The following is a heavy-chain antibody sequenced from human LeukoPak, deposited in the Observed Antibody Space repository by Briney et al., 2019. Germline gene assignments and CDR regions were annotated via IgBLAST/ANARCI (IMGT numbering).Heavy chain of an antibody. CDR3: ARVNYDFWSGYYNGDYYYYYYMDV. D-gene: IGHD3-3*01. CDR1: GGSISSSSYY. CDR2: IYYSGST. V-gene: IGHV4-39*07. Sequence: PSETLSLTCTVSGGSISSSSYYWGWIRQPPGKGLEWIGSIYYSGSTYYNPSLKSRVTISVDTSKNQFSLKLSSVTAADTAVYYCARVNYDFWSGYYNGDYYYYYYMDVWGKGTTVTVSS. J-gene: IGHJ6*03.